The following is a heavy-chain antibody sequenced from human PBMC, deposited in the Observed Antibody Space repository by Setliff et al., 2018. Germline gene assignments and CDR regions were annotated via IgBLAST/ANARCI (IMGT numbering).Heavy chain of an antibody. Sequence: SETLSLTCAVYGGSFSGYYWSWIRQPPGKGLEWIGEINHSGSTNYNPSLKSRVTISVDTSKNQFSLKLSSVTAADSAIYYCARVPPQCYFDYWGQGTLVTVSS. D-gene: IGHD6-19*01. V-gene: IGHV4-34*01. CDR3: ARVPPQCYFDY. CDR2: INHSGST. J-gene: IGHJ4*02. CDR1: GGSFSGYY.